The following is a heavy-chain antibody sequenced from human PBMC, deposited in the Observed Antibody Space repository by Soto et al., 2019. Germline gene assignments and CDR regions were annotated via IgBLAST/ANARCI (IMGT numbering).Heavy chain of an antibody. CDR3: ARGVAATERSNWFDP. Sequence: QVQLVQSGAEVKKPGSSVKVSCKASGGTFSSYTISWVRQAPGQGLEWMGRIIPILGIANYAQKFQGRVTITADKSTSTAYMELSSLRSEDTAVYYCARGVAATERSNWFDPWGQGTLVTVSS. J-gene: IGHJ5*02. V-gene: IGHV1-69*02. CDR1: GGTFSSYT. D-gene: IGHD2-15*01. CDR2: IIPILGIA.